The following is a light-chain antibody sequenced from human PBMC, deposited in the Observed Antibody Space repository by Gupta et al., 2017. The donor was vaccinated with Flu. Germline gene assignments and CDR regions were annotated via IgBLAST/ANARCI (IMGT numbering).Light chain of an antibody. CDR1: NIVTKS. V-gene: IGLV3-9*01. Sequence: ALGQTANISCGGKNIVTKSVQWFQQKPGQAPVLVVYRETNRPSGIPERFSGPNSGNTATLTISRAQVGDEADYYCQVWDSSTALFGGGTKLTVL. CDR2: RET. J-gene: IGLJ2*01. CDR3: QVWDSSTAL.